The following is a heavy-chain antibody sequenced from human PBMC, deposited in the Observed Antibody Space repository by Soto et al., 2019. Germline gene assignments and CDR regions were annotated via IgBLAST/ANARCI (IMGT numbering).Heavy chain of an antibody. CDR2: IYYTGRA. CDR3: ARGLTMLRGVMDS. Sequence: QVQLQESGPGLLKPSETLSLNCTVSGGSISSGGDYWSWIRQRPGKGLEWIGYIYYTGRAYYNPSLNSRLTLSVDTAKSQFSRQLTSVTAADTAVYFCARGLTMLRGVMDSWGQGTLVTVSS. V-gene: IGHV4-31*03. J-gene: IGHJ4*02. D-gene: IGHD3-10*01. CDR1: GGSISSGGDY.